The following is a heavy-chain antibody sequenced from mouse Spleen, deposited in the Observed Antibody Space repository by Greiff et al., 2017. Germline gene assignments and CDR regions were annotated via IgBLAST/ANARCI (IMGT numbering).Heavy chain of an antibody. CDR3: AKEDTRYAEAWCAY. D-gene: IGHD2-14*01. V-gene: IGHV5-4*02. Sequence: EVQLVESGGGLVKPGGSLKLSCAASGFTFSDYYMYWVRQTPEKRLEWVATISDGGSYTYYPDSVKGRFTISRDNAKNNLYLQMSSLKSEDTAMFFCAKEDTRYAEAWCAYWGQGGLLTVSA. CDR1: GFTFSDYY. CDR2: ISDGGSYT. J-gene: IGHJ3*01.